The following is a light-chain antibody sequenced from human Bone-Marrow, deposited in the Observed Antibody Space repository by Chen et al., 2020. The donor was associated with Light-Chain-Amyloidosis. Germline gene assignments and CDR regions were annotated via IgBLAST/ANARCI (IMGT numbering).Light chain of an antibody. CDR1: QRISSY. Sequence: DIQMTQSPSSLSASVGDRVTITCRASQRISSYLNWYQQKPGKAPKLLIHTASTLQSGVPSRFSGSGAGTDFTLTISSLQPEDFARYYCQQSYSDPWAFGHGTKVEI. J-gene: IGKJ1*01. CDR2: TAS. V-gene: IGKV1-39*01. CDR3: QQSYSDPWA.